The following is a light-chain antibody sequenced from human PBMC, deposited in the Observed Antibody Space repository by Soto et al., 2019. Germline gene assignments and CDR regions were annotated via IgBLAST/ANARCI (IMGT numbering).Light chain of an antibody. CDR2: QAS. V-gene: IGKV1-5*03. Sequence: DIQTAQVSSGLCQSLLQVLTVTCRASQSISSWLAWYQQKPGKAPKLLVYQASTLESVVPLRFSGSGSGTEFTLTINSLQSDDFATYYCQKYDSYSWTCGKGTKVDNK. CDR1: QSISSW. J-gene: IGKJ1*01. CDR3: QKYDSYSWT.